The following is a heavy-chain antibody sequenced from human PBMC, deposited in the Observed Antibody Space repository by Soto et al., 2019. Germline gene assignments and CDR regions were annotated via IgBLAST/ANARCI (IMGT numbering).Heavy chain of an antibody. CDR1: GYTFTSYY. V-gene: IGHV1-46*01. D-gene: IGHD6-6*01. J-gene: IGHJ4*02. CDR2: INPSGGST. CDR3: ARGVAARLPALYYFDY. Sequence: ASVKVSCKASGYTFTSYYMHWVRQAPGQGLEWMGIINPSGGSTSYAQKFQGRVTMTRDTSTSTVYMELSSLRSEDTAVYYCARGVAARLPALYYFDYWGQGTLVTVSS.